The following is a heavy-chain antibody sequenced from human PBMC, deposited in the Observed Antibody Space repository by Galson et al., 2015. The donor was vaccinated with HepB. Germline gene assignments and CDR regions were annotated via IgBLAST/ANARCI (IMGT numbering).Heavy chain of an antibody. J-gene: IGHJ4*02. V-gene: IGHV3-30*04. CDR2: ISFDGRDE. CDR1: GFAFGTYA. Sequence: SLRLSCATSGFAFGTYAMHWVRQTPAKGLEWMSVISFDGRDEKYADSVKGRFSISRDNSRNTLFLQMNSLNVEDSAIYYCATGGGRTTSCCHFDFWGQGTLVIVSS. D-gene: IGHD2-2*01. CDR3: ATGGGRTTSCCHFDF.